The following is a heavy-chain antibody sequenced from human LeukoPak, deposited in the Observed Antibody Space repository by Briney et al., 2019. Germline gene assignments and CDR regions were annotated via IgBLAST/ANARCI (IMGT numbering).Heavy chain of an antibody. J-gene: IGHJ4*02. CDR3: AKLGATVGYSPIDY. V-gene: IGHV1-69*04. CDR1: GGTFSSYA. Sequence: SVKVSCKASGGTFSSYAISWVRQAPGQGLEWMGRIIPILGIANYAQKFQGRVTITADKSTSTAYMELSSLRSDDTAVYYCAKLGATVGYSPIDYWGQGTLVTVSS. CDR2: IIPILGIA. D-gene: IGHD1-26*01.